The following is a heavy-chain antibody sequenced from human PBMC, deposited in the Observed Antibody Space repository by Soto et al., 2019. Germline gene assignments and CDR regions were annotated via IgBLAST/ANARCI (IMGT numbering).Heavy chain of an antibody. CDR1: EFTFSSNA. CDR3: AKDFTAYLSSWLNL. V-gene: IGHV3-23*01. J-gene: IGHJ5*02. D-gene: IGHD6-13*01. Sequence: EVQLLESGGGLVQPGGSLRLSCAASEFTFSSNAMQWVRQSPGKGLEWVSGITGSGSTTFYADSAKGRFTISRDNSNNTLYLQMSSLRAEDKAIYYCAKDFTAYLSSWLNLWGQGTLVTVSS. CDR2: ITGSGSTT.